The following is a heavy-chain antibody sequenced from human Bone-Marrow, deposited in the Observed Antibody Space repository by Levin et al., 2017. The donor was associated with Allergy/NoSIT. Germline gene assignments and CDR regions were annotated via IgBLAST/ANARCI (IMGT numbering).Heavy chain of an antibody. D-gene: IGHD6-6*01. Sequence: SGGSLRLSCAASGFTFSSYGMHWVRQAPGKGLEWVAVISYDGSNKYYADSVKGRFTISRDNSKNTLYLQMNSLRAEDTAVYYCAKGRDSSSANYYYYYGMDVWGQGTTVTVSS. V-gene: IGHV3-30*18. J-gene: IGHJ6*02. CDR1: GFTFSSYG. CDR3: AKGRDSSSANYYYYYGMDV. CDR2: ISYDGSNK.